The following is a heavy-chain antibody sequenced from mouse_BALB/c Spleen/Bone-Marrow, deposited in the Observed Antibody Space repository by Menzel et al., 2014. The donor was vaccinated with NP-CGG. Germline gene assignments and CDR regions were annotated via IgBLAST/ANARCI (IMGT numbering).Heavy chain of an antibody. CDR1: GYTFTSYY. CDR2: INPSNVDT. CDR3: SRGYYGSTYYYAMDY. Sequence: QVQLKESGAELVKPGASVKLSCKAFGYTFTSYYMFWVKQRPGQGLEWIGEINPSNVDTNFNEKFKSKATLTVDKSSNTAYMQLSSLTSEDSAVYYCSRGYYGSTYYYAMDYWGQGTSVTVSS. D-gene: IGHD1-1*01. V-gene: IGHV1S81*02. J-gene: IGHJ4*01.